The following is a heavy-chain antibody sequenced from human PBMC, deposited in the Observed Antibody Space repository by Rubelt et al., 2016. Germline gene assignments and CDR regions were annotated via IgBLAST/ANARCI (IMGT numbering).Heavy chain of an antibody. V-gene: IGHV1-2*06. CDR3: TRRNRWFGDGFDY. D-gene: IGHD3-10*01. Sequence: APGQGPEWMGRINPNSGGTNYAQNFQGRVTMTRDTSISTACMDLSRLRSDDTAVYYCTRRNRWFGDGFDYWGQGSLVTVSS. J-gene: IGHJ4*02. CDR2: INPNSGGT.